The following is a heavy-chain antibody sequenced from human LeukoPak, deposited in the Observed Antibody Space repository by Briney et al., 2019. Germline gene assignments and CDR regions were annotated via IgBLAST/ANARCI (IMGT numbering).Heavy chain of an antibody. CDR2: INPNSGGT. J-gene: IGHJ6*03. CDR3: ARGGGSYYREFYYYMDV. CDR1: GYTFSSYD. V-gene: IGHV1-2*02. Sequence: ASVKVSCKASGYTFSSYDINWVRQATGQGLEWMGWINPNSGGTNYAQKFQGRVTMTRDTSISTAYMELSRLRSDDTAVYYCARGGGSYYREFYYYMDVWGKGTTVTVSS. D-gene: IGHD1-26*01.